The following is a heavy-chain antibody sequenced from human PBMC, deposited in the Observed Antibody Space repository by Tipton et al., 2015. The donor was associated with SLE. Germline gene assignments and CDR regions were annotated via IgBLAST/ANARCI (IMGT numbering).Heavy chain of an antibody. Sequence: SLRLSCAAPGFTFSSYAMHWVRQAPGKGLEWVAVISYDGSNKYYADSVKGRFTISRDNSKNTLYLQMNSLRAEDTAVYYCARGTGDKELWYFDLWGRGTLVTVSS. V-gene: IGHV3-30*04. CDR3: ARGTGDKELWYFDL. CDR2: ISYDGSNK. D-gene: IGHD1-7*01. CDR1: GFTFSSYA. J-gene: IGHJ2*01.